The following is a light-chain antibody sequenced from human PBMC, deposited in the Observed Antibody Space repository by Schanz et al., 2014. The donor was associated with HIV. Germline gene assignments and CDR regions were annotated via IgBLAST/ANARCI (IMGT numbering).Light chain of an antibody. J-gene: IGLJ1*01. CDR3: CSYVPGGTYV. CDR1: SSDIGGYDL. CDR2: EVT. V-gene: IGLV2-8*01. Sequence: QSALTQPPSASGSPGQSVTVSCTGTSSDIGGYDLVSWYQQHPGKAPKLIIYEVTKRPSGVPDRFSGSRSGNTASLTVSGLQADDEADYYCCSYVPGGTYVFGTGTKLTVL.